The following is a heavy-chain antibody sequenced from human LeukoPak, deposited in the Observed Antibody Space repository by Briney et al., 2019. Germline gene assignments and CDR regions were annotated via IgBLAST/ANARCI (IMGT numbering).Heavy chain of an antibody. CDR3: ARYSGSGYVRYFDY. J-gene: IGHJ4*02. Sequence: PSETLSLTCTASGGTISSYYWSWIRQPPGKGLEWIGYISYSGSTNYNPSLKSRVIISVDTSQNQFSLKLSSVTAADTALYYCARYSGSGYVRYFDYWGQGTLVTVSS. V-gene: IGHV4-59*01. D-gene: IGHD3-22*01. CDR1: GGTISSYY. CDR2: ISYSGST.